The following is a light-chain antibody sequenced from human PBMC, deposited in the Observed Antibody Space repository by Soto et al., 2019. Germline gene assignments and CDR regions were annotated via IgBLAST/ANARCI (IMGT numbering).Light chain of an antibody. CDR2: GAS. CDR1: QRVSSN. Sequence: EIVMTQSPATLSVSPGERATLSCRASQRVSSNLAWYQQKPGQAPRLLIYGASTRAPGIPARFSGSGSGTESLLTISSLQSEDFAVYYCQQYNNCPTFGPGTKVDIK. CDR3: QQYNNCPT. V-gene: IGKV3-15*01. J-gene: IGKJ3*01.